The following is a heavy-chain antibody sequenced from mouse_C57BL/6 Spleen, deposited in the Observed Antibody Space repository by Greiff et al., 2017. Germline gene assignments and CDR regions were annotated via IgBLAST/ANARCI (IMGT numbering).Heavy chain of an antibody. CDR1: GFSLSTSGMG. Sequence: QVTLKESGPGILQSSQTLSLTCSFSGFSLSTSGMGVSWIRQPSGKGLEWLAHIYWDDDKRYNPSLKSRLTISKDTSRNQVFLKITSVDTADTATYYCARSYSDSEDYYAMDYWGQGTSVTVSS. D-gene: IGHD2-12*01. J-gene: IGHJ4*01. CDR3: ARSYSDSEDYYAMDY. CDR2: IYWDDDK. V-gene: IGHV8-12*01.